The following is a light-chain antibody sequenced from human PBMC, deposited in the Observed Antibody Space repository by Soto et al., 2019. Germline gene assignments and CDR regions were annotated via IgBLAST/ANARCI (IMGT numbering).Light chain of an antibody. CDR2: GNN. J-gene: IGLJ3*02. Sequence: QSVLTQPPSVSGAPGQRVTISCTGSSSDIGAGYHVHWYQQLPGPAPKLLIYGNNNRPSGVPDRFSGSKSGTSAALAITGLQAEDEADYYCQSYDSSLSGSVFGGGTQLTVL. CDR3: QSYDSSLSGSV. V-gene: IGLV1-40*01. CDR1: SSDIGAGYH.